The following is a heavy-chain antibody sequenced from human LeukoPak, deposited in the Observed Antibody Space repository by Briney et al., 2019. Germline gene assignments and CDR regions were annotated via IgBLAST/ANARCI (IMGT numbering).Heavy chain of an antibody. J-gene: IGHJ4*02. Sequence: SETLSLTCTVSGGSISSGYYYWTWIRQPPGKGLDWMGYIFYSGSMYYNPSLKSRITISVDQYKNQFSLKLRSVTAADTAVYYCARQTTVISFDYWGQGALVPVSS. CDR2: IFYSGSM. D-gene: IGHD4-17*01. CDR1: GGSISSGYYY. V-gene: IGHV4-30-4*01. CDR3: ARQTTVISFDY.